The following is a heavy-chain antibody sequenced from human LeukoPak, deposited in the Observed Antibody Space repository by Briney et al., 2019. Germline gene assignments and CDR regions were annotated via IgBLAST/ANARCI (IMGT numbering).Heavy chain of an antibody. CDR3: ARDYYGDYLFDY. CDR2: ISSSSSYI. D-gene: IGHD4-17*01. Sequence: PGGSLRLSCAASGFTFTSYSMNRVRQAPGKGLEWVSSISSSSSYIYYADSVKGRFTSSRDNAKNSLYLQMNSLRAEDTAVYYCARDYYGDYLFDYWGQGTLVTVSS. J-gene: IGHJ4*02. V-gene: IGHV3-21*01. CDR1: GFTFTSYS.